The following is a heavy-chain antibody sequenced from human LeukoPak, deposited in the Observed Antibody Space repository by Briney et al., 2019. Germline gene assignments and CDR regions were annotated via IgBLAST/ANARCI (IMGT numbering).Heavy chain of an antibody. CDR2: ISGSGGST. Sequence: PGGSLRLSCAASGFTFSSYAMSWVRQAPGKGLEWVSAISGSGGSTYYADSVKGRFTISRDNSKNTLYLQMNSLRAEDTAVYYCAKGTTTLIGCYYYYYTDVWGKGTTVTVSS. J-gene: IGHJ6*03. D-gene: IGHD4-17*01. CDR1: GFTFSSYA. V-gene: IGHV3-23*01. CDR3: AKGTTTLIGCYYYYYTDV.